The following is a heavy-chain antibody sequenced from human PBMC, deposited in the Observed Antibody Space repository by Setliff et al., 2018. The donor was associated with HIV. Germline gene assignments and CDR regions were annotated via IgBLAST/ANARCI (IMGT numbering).Heavy chain of an antibody. CDR2: ISSSSGTI. CDR3: ARSHYDSRGYYYRGDAFDI. J-gene: IGHJ3*02. V-gene: IGHV3-48*03. D-gene: IGHD3-22*01. Sequence: HPGGSLRLSCAASGFSFSIYEMNWVRQAPGKGLEWLSYISSSSGTILYVDSVQGRFTISRDNAKNSLYLQMNSLRAEDAAVYYCARSHYDSRGYYYRGDAFDIWGLGTMVT. CDR1: GFSFSIYE.